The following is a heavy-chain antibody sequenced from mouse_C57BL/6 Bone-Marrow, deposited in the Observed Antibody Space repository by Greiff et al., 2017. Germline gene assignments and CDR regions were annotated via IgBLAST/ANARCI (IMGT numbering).Heavy chain of an antibody. V-gene: IGHV1-55*01. Sequence: QVQLKESGAELVKPGASVKMSCKASGYTFTSYWITWVKQRHGKGLEWIGDIYPGSGSTNYNEKFKSKATRTVDTSSSTANMQLSSLTSEDSAVYCCASGSYSGSWFAYWGQGTLVTVSA. D-gene: IGHD1-1*01. CDR2: IYPGSGST. J-gene: IGHJ3*01. CDR3: ASGSYSGSWFAY. CDR1: GYTFTSYW.